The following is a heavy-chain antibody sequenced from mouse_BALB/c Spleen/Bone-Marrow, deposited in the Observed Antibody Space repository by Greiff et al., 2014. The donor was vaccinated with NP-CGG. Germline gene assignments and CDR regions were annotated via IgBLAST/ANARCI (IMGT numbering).Heavy chain of an antibody. V-gene: IGHV5-9-3*01. CDR1: GFTFSSYA. J-gene: IGHJ1*01. D-gene: IGHD1-1*01. CDR3: ARHGGGSSLWYFDV. Sequence: EVQLVESGGGLVKPGGSLKLSCAASGFTFSSYAMSWVRQTPKKRLEWVAIINSGGSDTYYPDSVKGRFTISRDNDKNTLYLQMSSLRSEDTAMYYCARHGGGSSLWYFDVWGAGTTVTVSS. CDR2: INSGGSDT.